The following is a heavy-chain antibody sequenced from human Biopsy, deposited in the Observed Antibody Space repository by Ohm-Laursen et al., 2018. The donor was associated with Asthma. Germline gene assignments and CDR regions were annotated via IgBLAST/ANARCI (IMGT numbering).Heavy chain of an antibody. Sequence: SLRLSCAASGFKFDEYTMHWVRHAPGKGLEWVSGISWNSATMGYADSVEGRFTISRDNAKNSVFLHMDSLRPEDTAFYYCAKVRSDWVITESFDYWGQGVLVTVSS. CDR3: AKVRSDWVITESFDY. J-gene: IGHJ4*02. D-gene: IGHD3-22*01. CDR2: ISWNSATM. CDR1: GFKFDEYT. V-gene: IGHV3-9*01.